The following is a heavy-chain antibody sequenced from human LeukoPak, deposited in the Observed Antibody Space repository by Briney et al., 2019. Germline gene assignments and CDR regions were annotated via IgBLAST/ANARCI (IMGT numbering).Heavy chain of an antibody. V-gene: IGHV2-5*02. CDR2: IYWDDDK. D-gene: IGHD3-22*01. Sequence: SGPTLVKPTQTLTLTCTFSGFSLSTSGVGVGWIRQPPGKALEWLALIYWDDDKRYSPSLKSRLTITKDTSKNQVVLTMTNMDPVDTATYYCAHKRRYYDSSGYPSDAFDIWGQGTMVTVSS. J-gene: IGHJ3*02. CDR3: AHKRRYYDSSGYPSDAFDI. CDR1: GFSLSTSGVG.